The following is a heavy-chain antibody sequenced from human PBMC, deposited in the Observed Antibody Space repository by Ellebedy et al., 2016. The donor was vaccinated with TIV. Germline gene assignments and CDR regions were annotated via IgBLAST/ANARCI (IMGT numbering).Heavy chain of an antibody. CDR3: VKGGDYDRPDD. V-gene: IGHV3-23*01. J-gene: IGHJ4*02. CDR1: GFLFSKYA. CDR2: ISGTGGST. Sequence: GESLKISXAVSGFLFSKYAMSWVRQAPGKGPEWVSTISGTGGSTYYADTVRGRFTISRDNSKNILYLQINSPSAEDAALYHCVKGGDYDRPDDWGQGTLVTVSS. D-gene: IGHD4-17*01.